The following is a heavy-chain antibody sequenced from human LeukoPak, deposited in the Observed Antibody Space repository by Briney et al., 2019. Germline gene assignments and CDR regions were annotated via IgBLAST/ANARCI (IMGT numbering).Heavy chain of an antibody. J-gene: IGHJ4*02. CDR3: ARERPTDY. V-gene: IGHV3-30-3*01. CDR2: ISYDGSNK. CDR1: GFSFSSYA. Sequence: GGSLRLSCAASGFSFSSYAMHWVRQAPGKGLEWVAVISYDGSNKYYADSVKGRFTISRDNAKNSLYLQMNSLRAEDTAVYYCARERPTDYWGQGTLVTVSS.